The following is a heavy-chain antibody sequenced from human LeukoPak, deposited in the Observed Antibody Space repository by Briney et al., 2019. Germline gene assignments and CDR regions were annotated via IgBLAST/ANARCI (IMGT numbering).Heavy chain of an antibody. V-gene: IGHV3-11*01. Sequence: PGGSLRLSCAASGFTFSDYSMSWIRQAPGKGLEWVSYISSSGSTIYYADSVKGRFTISRDNAKNSLYLQMNSLRAEDTAVYYCARDLYSSSRPYYYGMDVWGQGTTVTVSS. CDR3: ARDLYSSSRPYYYGMDV. CDR2: ISSSGSTI. J-gene: IGHJ6*02. CDR1: GFTFSDYS. D-gene: IGHD6-13*01.